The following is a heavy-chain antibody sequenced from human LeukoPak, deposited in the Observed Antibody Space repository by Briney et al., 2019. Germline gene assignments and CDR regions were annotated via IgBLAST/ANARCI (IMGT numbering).Heavy chain of an antibody. CDR3: ARDRRAVTTHRVGWNWFDP. V-gene: IGHV1-18*01. CDR2: ISAYNGNT. CDR1: GYTFTSYG. J-gene: IGHJ5*02. D-gene: IGHD4-11*01. Sequence: GASVKASCKASGYTFTSYGISWVRQAPGQGLEWMGWISAYNGNTNYAQKLQGRVTMTTDTSTSTAYMELRSLRSDDTAVYYCARDRRAVTTHRVGWNWFDPWGQGTLVTVSS.